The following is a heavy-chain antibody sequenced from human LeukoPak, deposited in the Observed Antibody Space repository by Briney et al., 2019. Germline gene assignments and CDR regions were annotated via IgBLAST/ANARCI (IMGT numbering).Heavy chain of an antibody. CDR3: ARAQTYGDSRLLLDY. J-gene: IGHJ4*02. CDR2: INWNGGST. Sequence: GGSLRLSCAASGFTFGNYGMSWVRHAPGKGLEWVSGINWNGGSTGYADFVEGRFTIFRDNAKNSQYLQMNSLRVEDTALYYCARAQTYGDSRLLLDYWGQGTLVTVSS. CDR1: GFTFGNYG. V-gene: IGHV3-20*04. D-gene: IGHD4-17*01.